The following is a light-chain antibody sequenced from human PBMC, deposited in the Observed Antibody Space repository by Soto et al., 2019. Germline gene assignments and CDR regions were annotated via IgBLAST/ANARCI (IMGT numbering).Light chain of an antibody. J-gene: IGKJ1*01. CDR1: QTVSSDY. CDR2: GTS. V-gene: IGKV3-20*01. Sequence: EIVLTQSPGTLSLSPGESVTLSCRASQTVSSDYLAWYQQTPGQAPRLLIYGTSTRATGIPDRFSGSGSGTDFTLTISRLEPEDFAMYFCQQYRTSAQTFGQGTKVEVK. CDR3: QQYRTSAQT.